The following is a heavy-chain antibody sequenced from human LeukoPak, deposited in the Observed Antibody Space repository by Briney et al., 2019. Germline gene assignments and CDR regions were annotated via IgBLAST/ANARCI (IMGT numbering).Heavy chain of an antibody. CDR3: ARLDLLDSSGMDY. J-gene: IGHJ4*02. CDR2: IYSGGST. Sequence: GGSLRLSCAASGFTISTKYMSWGRQAPGKGLEWVSVIYSGGSTYYADSVKGRFTISRDNSKNILYLQMNSLRAEDTAVYYCARLDLLDSSGMDYWGQGTLVTVSS. V-gene: IGHV3-53*01. CDR1: GFTISTKY. D-gene: IGHD3-22*01.